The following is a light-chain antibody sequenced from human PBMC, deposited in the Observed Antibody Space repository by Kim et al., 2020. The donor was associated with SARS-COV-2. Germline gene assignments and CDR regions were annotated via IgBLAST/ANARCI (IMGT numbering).Light chain of an antibody. CDR3: QQYAYWRA. J-gene: IGKJ5*01. CDR1: QSISSN. Sequence: EIVMTQSPATLSLSPGERATLSCRASQSISSNLVWYQQKPGQAPRVLIYDASARATGIPARFSGSGSGTDFTLTISNVQSEDFAVYYCQQYAYWRAFGQGTRLEIK. CDR2: DAS. V-gene: IGKV3-15*01.